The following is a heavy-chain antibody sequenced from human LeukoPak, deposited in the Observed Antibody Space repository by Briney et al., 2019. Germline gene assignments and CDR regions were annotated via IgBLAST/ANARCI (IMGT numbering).Heavy chain of an antibody. J-gene: IGHJ4*02. Sequence: GGSLTLPCVASQFTFSHYGMHWVRQAPGRGLEWVAVIWSDGTNQYYADSVKGRFTISRDDSQNTVYLQMNSLRAEDTAVYFCAKDAQRGFDYSNSLEYWGQGTLVTVSS. V-gene: IGHV3-33*06. D-gene: IGHD4-11*01. CDR3: AKDAQRGFDYSNSLEY. CDR1: QFTFSHYG. CDR2: IWSDGTNQ.